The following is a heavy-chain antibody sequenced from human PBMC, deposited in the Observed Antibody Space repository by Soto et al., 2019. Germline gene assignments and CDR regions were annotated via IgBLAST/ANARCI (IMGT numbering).Heavy chain of an antibody. CDR1: GFICSSYA. CDR2: ISAGSDST. J-gene: IGHJ4*02. V-gene: IGHV3-23*01. D-gene: IGHD3-10*01. Sequence: GGSLRHSCAASGFICSSYAMNLVRQVPGKGLEWVSAISAGSDSTYYADSVKGRFSISRDNSKNTLYLQMNSLRAEDTAVYYCAKDKGGVIYWGQGTQVTVSS. CDR3: AKDKGGVIY.